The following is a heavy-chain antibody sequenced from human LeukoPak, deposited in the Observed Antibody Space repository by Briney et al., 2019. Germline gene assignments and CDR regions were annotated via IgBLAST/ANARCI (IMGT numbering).Heavy chain of an antibody. CDR1: GFTFSGYA. CDR3: ARGHSGTYVIDY. Sequence: GGSLRLSCSASGFTFSGYAMYWVRQAPGKGLEWVTFTRSDGTSKFYADSVKGRFTISRDNSKNMVYLQMNGLRADDTAVYYCARGHSGTYVIDYWGQGILVTISS. J-gene: IGHJ4*02. CDR2: TRSDGTSK. D-gene: IGHD2-2*01. V-gene: IGHV3-30*02.